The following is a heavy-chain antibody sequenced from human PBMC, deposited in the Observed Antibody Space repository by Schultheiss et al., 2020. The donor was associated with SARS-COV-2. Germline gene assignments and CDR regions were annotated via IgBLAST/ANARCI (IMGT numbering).Heavy chain of an antibody. J-gene: IGHJ4*02. D-gene: IGHD3-3*01. CDR1: GGSISSGGYY. Sequence: SETLSLTCTVSGGSISSGGYYWSWIRQPPGKGLEWIGEINHSGSTNYNPSLKSRVTISVDTSKNQFSLKLSSVTAADTAVYYCARGFKYYDFWSGYPYYFDYWGQGTLVTVSS. CDR2: INHSGST. V-gene: IGHV4-39*07. CDR3: ARGFKYYDFWSGYPYYFDY.